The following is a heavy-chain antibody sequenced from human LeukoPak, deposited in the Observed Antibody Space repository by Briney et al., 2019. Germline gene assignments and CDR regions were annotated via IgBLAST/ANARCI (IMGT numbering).Heavy chain of an antibody. J-gene: IGHJ4*02. V-gene: IGHV3-7*01. CDR3: VSGMIEFDY. D-gene: IGHD3-22*01. Sequence: PGGSLRLSCVASGFRFIDYWMTWVRQAPGRGLEWVANINQNGSEIYYLDSVEGRSTISRDNAKNSLFLQMNSLRVEDTSVYYCVSGMIEFDYWGQGTRVTVSS. CDR2: INQNGSEI. CDR1: GFRFIDYW.